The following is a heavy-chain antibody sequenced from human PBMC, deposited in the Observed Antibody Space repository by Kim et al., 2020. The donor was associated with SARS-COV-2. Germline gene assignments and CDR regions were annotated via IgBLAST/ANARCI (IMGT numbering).Heavy chain of an antibody. CDR2: K. Sequence: KYYVDSVKCRFTITRDNAKKALYLQMKSLGAEDTTVYYCARDLEYQLLRSWGQGTLVTVSS. D-gene: IGHD2-2*01. CDR3: ARDLEYQLLRS. J-gene: IGHJ4*02. V-gene: IGHV3-7*01.